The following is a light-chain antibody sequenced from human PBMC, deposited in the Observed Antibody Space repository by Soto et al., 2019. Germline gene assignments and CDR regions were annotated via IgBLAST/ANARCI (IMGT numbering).Light chain of an antibody. CDR3: QQDGTSPPT. Sequence: IVLTQSPGKLSLSPGERATISCRASQFVPSGYLAWYQQKPGQAPRLLIHGTSSRAPGIPDRITCSGSGTDFTLTINRLEPEDFAVYYCQQDGTSPPTFGQGTKVDIK. CDR2: GTS. J-gene: IGKJ1*01. CDR1: QFVPSGY. V-gene: IGKV3-20*01.